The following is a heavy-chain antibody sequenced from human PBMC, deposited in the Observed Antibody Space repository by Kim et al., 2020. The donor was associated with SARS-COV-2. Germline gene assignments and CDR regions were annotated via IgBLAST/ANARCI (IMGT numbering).Heavy chain of an antibody. D-gene: IGHD6-13*01. Sequence: PSHKSRVTISVDTSKNQFSLKLSSVTAADTAVYYCASIPSSSYRHYFDYWGQGTLVTVSS. J-gene: IGHJ4*02. V-gene: IGHV4-30-2*05. CDR3: ASIPSSSYRHYFDY.